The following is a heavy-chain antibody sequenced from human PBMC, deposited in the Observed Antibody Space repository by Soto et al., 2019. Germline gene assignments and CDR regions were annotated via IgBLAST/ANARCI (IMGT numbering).Heavy chain of an antibody. CDR1: GFTVSSNY. CDR3: ARGFSSGYYPYYYYYGMDV. D-gene: IGHD3-22*01. J-gene: IGHJ6*02. CDR2: IYSGGST. Sequence: GSLRLSCAASGFTVSSNYMSWVRQAPGKGLEWVSVIYSGGSTYYADSVKGRFTISRDNSKNTLYLQMNSLRAEDTAVYYCARGFSSGYYPYYYYYGMDVWGQGTTVTVSS. V-gene: IGHV3-53*01.